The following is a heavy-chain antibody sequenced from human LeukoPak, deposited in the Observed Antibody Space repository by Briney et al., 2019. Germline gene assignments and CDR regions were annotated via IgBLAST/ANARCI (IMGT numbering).Heavy chain of an antibody. CDR1: GFTFSSYA. D-gene: IGHD3-9*01. V-gene: IGHV3-30*04. Sequence: GGSLRLSCAHSGFTFSSYAMHWVREAPGKGVERVAVISYDVSNNYYTDSVKGRFTISRDNSKNTLYLQMNSLRAEDTAVYSCARDRKLRYFDWLFYGMDVWGQGTTVTVSS. CDR3: ARDRKLRYFDWLFYGMDV. CDR2: ISYDVSNN. J-gene: IGHJ6*02.